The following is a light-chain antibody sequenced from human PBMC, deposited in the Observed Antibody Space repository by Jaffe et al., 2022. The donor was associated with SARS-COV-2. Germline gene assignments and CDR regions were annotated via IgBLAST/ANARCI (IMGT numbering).Light chain of an antibody. CDR1: HTVASN. CDR2: GES. J-gene: IGKJ4*01. Sequence: EIVLTQFPVTLSAFPGEGATLSCRASHTVASNVAWYQQSPGQAPRLLFYGESTRATGVPHRFSYSRSGTESTLSINNLQPEDFATYYCQQYHAWPLTFGGGTKLEVK. V-gene: IGKV3D-15*01. CDR3: QQYHAWPLT.